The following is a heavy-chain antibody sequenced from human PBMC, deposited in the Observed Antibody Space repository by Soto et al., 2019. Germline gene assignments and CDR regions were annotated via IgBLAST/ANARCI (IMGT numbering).Heavy chain of an antibody. J-gene: IGHJ4*02. CDR2: INAGNGNT. D-gene: IGHD3-22*01. CDR3: ARSIWPNYYDSSGYYQAFDY. Sequence: ASVKVSCKASGYTFTSYAMHWVRQAPGQRLEWMGWINAGNGNTKYSQKFQGRVTITRDTSASTAYMELSSLRSEDTAVYYCARSIWPNYYDSSGYYQAFDYWGQGTLVNVSS. CDR1: GYTFTSYA. V-gene: IGHV1-3*01.